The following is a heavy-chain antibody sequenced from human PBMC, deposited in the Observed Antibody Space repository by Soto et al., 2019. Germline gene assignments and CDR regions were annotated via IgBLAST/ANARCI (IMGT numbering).Heavy chain of an antibody. CDR3: ALIPYYYDSSGYLDY. V-gene: IGHV1-46*01. D-gene: IGHD3-22*01. Sequence: ASVKVSCKASGYTFTSYYMHWVRQAPGQGLEWMRIINPSGDSTSYAQKFQGRVTMTRDTSTSTVYMELSSLRSEDTAVYYCALIPYYYDSSGYLDYWGQGTLVTVSS. CDR2: INPSGDST. J-gene: IGHJ4*02. CDR1: GYTFTSYY.